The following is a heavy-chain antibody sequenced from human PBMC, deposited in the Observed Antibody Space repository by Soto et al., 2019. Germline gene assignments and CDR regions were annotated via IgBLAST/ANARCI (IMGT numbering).Heavy chain of an antibody. J-gene: IGHJ3*02. Sequence: GGSLRLSCTASGFIFSKFGMHWVRQAPGKGLEWVAIINFDGSQKYYTDSVKGRFNISRDNSKNTMYLEMKSLRAEDTAMYFCVREKDGFDIWDKGQRSPSPQ. CDR3: VREKDGFDI. CDR1: GFIFSKFG. V-gene: IGHV3-33*01. CDR2: INFDGSQK.